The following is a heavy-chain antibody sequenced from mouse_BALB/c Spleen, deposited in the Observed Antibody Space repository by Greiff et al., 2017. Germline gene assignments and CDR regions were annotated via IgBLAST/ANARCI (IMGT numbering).Heavy chain of an antibody. Sequence: EVQVVESGGDLVKPGGSLKLSCAASGFTFSSYGLSWVRQTPDKRLEWVATISSGGSYTYYPDSVKGRFTISRDNAKNTLYLQMSSLKSEDTAMYYCARRGYIAYWGQGTLVTVSA. J-gene: IGHJ3*01. CDR1: GFTFSSYG. CDR3: ARRGYIAY. D-gene: IGHD2-2*01. V-gene: IGHV5-6*01. CDR2: ISSGGSYT.